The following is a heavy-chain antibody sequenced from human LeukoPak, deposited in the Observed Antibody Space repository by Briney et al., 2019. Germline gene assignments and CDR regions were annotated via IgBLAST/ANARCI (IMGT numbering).Heavy chain of an antibody. J-gene: IGHJ5*02. CDR3: ARWSSNYYDSSGRRFDP. CDR2: INHSGST. CDR1: GGSFSGYY. Sequence: KPSETLSLTCAVYGGSFSGYYWSWIRQPPGKGLEWIGEINHSGSTNYNPSLKSRVTISVDTSKNQFSLKLNSVTAADTAVYYCARWSSNYYDSSGRRFDPWGQGTLVTVSS. D-gene: IGHD3-22*01. V-gene: IGHV4-34*01.